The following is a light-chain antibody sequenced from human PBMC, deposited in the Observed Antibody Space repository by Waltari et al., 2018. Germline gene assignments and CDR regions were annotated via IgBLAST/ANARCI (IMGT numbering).Light chain of an antibody. Sequence: DIVMTQSPDSLSVSLGERATITCKSSQTVSFTSATRNYVAGYRQKPGQPPEMLIYWASTRQFGVPDRFTGSGSGTNFTLTISSLQPDDCATYYCQQYNSYHTFGQGTKLEIK. CDR1: QTVSFTSATRNY. V-gene: IGKV4-1*01. CDR3: QQYNSYHT. CDR2: WAS. J-gene: IGKJ2*01.